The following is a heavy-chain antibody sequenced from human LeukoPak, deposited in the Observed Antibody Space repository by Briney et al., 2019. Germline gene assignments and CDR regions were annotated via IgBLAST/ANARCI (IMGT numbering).Heavy chain of an antibody. Sequence: GESLKISGKGSGDSFTSHFIGWVRQMPGKGLEWMGIIYPGDSETRYSPSFQGQVTISADKSLSTVYLQWSSLKASDTGMYYCARRATLQRGVTELAFDYWGQGTLVTVSS. J-gene: IGHJ4*02. CDR1: GDSFTSHF. D-gene: IGHD3-10*01. V-gene: IGHV5-51*01. CDR2: IYPGDSET. CDR3: ARRATLQRGVTELAFDY.